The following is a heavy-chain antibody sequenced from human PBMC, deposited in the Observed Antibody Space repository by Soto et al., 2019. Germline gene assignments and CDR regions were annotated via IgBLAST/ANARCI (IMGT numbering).Heavy chain of an antibody. CDR2: TYYRSQWYS. D-gene: IGHD2-8*02. Sequence: SQTLSLTCAISGDSVSSNSGVWNWIRQSPSRGLEWLGRTYYRSQWYSDYARSVRSRITVSPDTSKNQFSLHLSSMTPEDTAVYYCVRSSHWSFDSWGQGALVTV. V-gene: IGHV6-1*01. CDR3: VRSSHWSFDS. CDR1: GDSVSSNSGV. J-gene: IGHJ4*02.